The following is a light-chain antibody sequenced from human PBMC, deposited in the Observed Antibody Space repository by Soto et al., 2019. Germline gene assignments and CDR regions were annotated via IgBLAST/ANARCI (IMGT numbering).Light chain of an antibody. J-gene: IGKJ1*01. V-gene: IGKV3-15*01. CDR2: RAS. CDR1: QSVSSN. Sequence: EIVMTQSPATLSASPGERATLSCRASQSVSSNLAWYQQKPGQPPRLLIYRASTRATGIPARFSGSGSGTECNLTISSLQSEDFAVYYCQHYNNWPPWTFGQGTKVEIK. CDR3: QHYNNWPPWT.